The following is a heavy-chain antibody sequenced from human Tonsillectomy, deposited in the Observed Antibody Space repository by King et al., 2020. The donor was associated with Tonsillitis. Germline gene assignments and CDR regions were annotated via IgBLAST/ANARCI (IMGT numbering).Heavy chain of an antibody. CDR2: MSNDGNNK. D-gene: IGHD3-9*01. V-gene: IGHV3-30-3*01. CDR3: AREGYGIFALDE. J-gene: IGHJ4*02. Sequence: VQLVESGGGVVQPGRSLRLSCAASGFPLSSYGMHWVRQAPGKGLEWVAVMSNDGNNKDYADSVKGRFTISRDTSKNILYLQMNSLRAEDTAVYYCAREGYGIFALDEWGKGILVTV. CDR1: GFPLSSYG.